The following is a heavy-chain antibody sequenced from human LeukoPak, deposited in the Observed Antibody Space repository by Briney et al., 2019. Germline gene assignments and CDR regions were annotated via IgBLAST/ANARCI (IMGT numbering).Heavy chain of an antibody. CDR2: ISSYNGNT. CDR1: GYTFTSYG. Sequence: GASVKVSCTASGYTFTSYGISWVRQAPGQGLEWMGWISSYNGNTNYAQKLQGRVTMSTDTSTSTAYMELRSLRSDDTAVYYCARRMAVAGTPFDYWGQGTQVTVSS. J-gene: IGHJ4*02. D-gene: IGHD6-19*01. V-gene: IGHV1-18*01. CDR3: ARRMAVAGTPFDY.